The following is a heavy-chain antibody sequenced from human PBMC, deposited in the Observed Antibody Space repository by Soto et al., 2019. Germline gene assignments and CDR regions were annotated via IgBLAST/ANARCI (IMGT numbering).Heavy chain of an antibody. Sequence: EVQLLESGGDLVQPGGSLRLSCAASGFTFSDYAINWVRQAPGKGLEWVSAISGGGGNTYYADSVRGRFTISRDNSKDTLYLEMNRLRAEESALYYCAKGRQHFGFWCLDPWGQGTLVSVSS. D-gene: IGHD3-3*02. V-gene: IGHV3-23*01. J-gene: IGHJ5*02. CDR3: AKGRQHFGFWCLDP. CDR2: ISGGGGNT. CDR1: GFTFSDYA.